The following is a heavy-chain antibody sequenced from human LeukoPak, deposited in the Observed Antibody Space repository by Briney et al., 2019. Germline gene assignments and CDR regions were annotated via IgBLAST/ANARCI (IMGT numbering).Heavy chain of an antibody. J-gene: IGHJ4*02. CDR1: GFTFDDYG. CDR3: ARVNGLRFLDRGYFDY. Sequence: GGSLRLSCAASGFTFDDYGMSWVRQAPGKGLEWVSGINWNGGSTGYADSVKGRFTISRDNAKNSLYLQMNSLRAEDTALYYCARVNGLRFLDRGYFDYWGQGTLVTASS. CDR2: INWNGGST. D-gene: IGHD3-3*01. V-gene: IGHV3-20*04.